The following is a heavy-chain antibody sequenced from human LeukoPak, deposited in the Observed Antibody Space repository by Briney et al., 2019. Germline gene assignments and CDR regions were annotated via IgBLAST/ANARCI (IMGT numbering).Heavy chain of an antibody. CDR1: GYTFTSYY. CDR2: INPSGGST. V-gene: IGHV1-46*01. Sequence: ASVKVSCKASGYTFTSYYMHWVRQAPGQGLEWMGIINPSGGSTSYAQKFQGRVTMTRDMSTSTVYMELSSLRSEDTAVYYCARERAVNWFDPWGQGTLVTVSS. J-gene: IGHJ5*02. CDR3: ARERAVNWFDP.